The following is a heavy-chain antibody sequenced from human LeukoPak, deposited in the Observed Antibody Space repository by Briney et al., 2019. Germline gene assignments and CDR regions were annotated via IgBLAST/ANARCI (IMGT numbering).Heavy chain of an antibody. D-gene: IGHD2-15*01. CDR1: EGTFSSYA. CDR3: ASGYCSGGSCYSGFDY. Sequence: ASVKVSCKASEGTFSSYAISWVRQAPGQGLEWMGGIIPIFGTANYAQKFQGRVTITADKSTSTAYMELSSLRSEDTAVYYCASGYCSGGSCYSGFDYWGQGTLVTVSS. J-gene: IGHJ4*02. V-gene: IGHV1-69*06. CDR2: IIPIFGTA.